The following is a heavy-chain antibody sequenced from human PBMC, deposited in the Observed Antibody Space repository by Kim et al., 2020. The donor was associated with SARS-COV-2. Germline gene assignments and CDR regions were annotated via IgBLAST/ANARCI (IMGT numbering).Heavy chain of an antibody. CDR2: ICSVDST. V-gene: IGHV3-53*01. CDR1: GITVRTND. J-gene: IGHJ6*02. D-gene: IGHD5-18*01. CDR3: SRDLRSYTRGMDD. Sequence: GGSLRLSCAASGITVRTNDMNWIRQAPGKGLEWVAVICSVDSTDYADSVKGRFTISRDNSKNTIYLQMYNLRAEDTAAEYCSRDLRSYTRGMDDWGQGTT.